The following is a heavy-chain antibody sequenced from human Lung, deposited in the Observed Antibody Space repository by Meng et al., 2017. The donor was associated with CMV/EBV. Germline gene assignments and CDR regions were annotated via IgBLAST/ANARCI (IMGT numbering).Heavy chain of an antibody. D-gene: IGHD1-26*01. J-gene: IGHJ4*02. CDR2: TWPGRGT. V-gene: IGHV4-61*01. CDR3: AGLIVGNGGRGN. CDR1: GGVVSSANYH. Sequence: SETLSLXXIVSGGVVSSANYHWNWIRQTPGKGLEWIGQTWPGRGTNYNPSLESRLAISLDTSKNQFTLQLSSVTPADTAVYYCAGLIVGNGGRGNWGQGTLVTVPS.